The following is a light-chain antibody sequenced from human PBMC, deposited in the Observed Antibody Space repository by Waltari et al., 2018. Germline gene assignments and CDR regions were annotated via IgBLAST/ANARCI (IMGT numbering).Light chain of an antibody. CDR3: ASYAGNNKLV. J-gene: IGLJ3*02. Sequence: QSALTQPPSASGSPGQSVTISCIGVNTDVGAYEYVSWYRQYPGKAPKLLIFEIYKRPSGVPDRFSGSKSGNSASLTVYGLKAEDEADYYCASYAGNNKLVFGGGTKLTVL. CDR1: NTDVGAYEY. V-gene: IGLV2-8*01. CDR2: EIY.